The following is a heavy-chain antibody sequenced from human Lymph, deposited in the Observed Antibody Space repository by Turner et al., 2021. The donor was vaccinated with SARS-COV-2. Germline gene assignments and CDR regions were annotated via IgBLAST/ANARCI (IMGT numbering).Heavy chain of an antibody. Sequence: QLQLQESGPRLVKPSETLSLTCTVSGGSISSSSYYWGCVRKPPGKGLGRIGSVNYSGSTYYNPSLKIRVTISVDTSKIQFSRMLSAVTAADTAVYDCARRRQWLVHWYFDLWGRGTLVTVSS. CDR1: GGSISSSSYY. V-gene: IGHV4-39*01. CDR2: VNYSGST. D-gene: IGHD6-19*01. J-gene: IGHJ2*01. CDR3: ARRRQWLVHWYFDL.